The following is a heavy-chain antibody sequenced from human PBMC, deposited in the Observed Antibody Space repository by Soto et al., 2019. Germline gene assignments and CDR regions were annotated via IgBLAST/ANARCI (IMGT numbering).Heavy chain of an antibody. J-gene: IGHJ6*02. CDR2: ISYDGSNK. Sequence: PGGSLRLSCAASGFTFSSYGMDWVRQAPGKGLEWVAVISYDGSNKYYADSVKGRFTISRDNSKNTLYLQMNSLRAEETAVYYCAKDLLRAIFGVVKGYYYYGMDVWGQGTTVTVSS. CDR1: GFTFSSYG. D-gene: IGHD3-3*01. V-gene: IGHV3-30*18. CDR3: AKDLLRAIFGVVKGYYYYGMDV.